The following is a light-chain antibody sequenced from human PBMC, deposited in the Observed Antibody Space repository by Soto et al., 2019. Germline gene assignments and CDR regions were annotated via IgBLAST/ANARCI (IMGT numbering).Light chain of an antibody. CDR2: GAS. Sequence: ENVLTQSPGTLSVSPGERATLSCRASMSVFNKYLAWYQQKPGQAHRLLIYGASNRATGIPDRCSGTGSGTDFTRPISEVEPEDFSVFYCQQYCNTPRTVGQGTKLEIK. CDR3: QQYCNTPRT. J-gene: IGKJ1*01. CDR1: MSVFNKY. V-gene: IGKV3-20*01.